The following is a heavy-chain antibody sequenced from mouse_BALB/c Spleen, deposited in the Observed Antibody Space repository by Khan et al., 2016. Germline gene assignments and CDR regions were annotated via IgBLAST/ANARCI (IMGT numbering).Heavy chain of an antibody. D-gene: IGHD6-1*01. CDR2: IDPANGNT. Sequence: VQLQQSGAELVKPGASVKLSCTASGFNIKDTYMHWVKQRPEQGLEWIGRIDPANGNTKYDPKFQGKATITADTSSNTAYLQLSSLTSEDTAVYYCATSSTDARFAYWGQGTLVTVSA. CDR1: GFNIKDTY. CDR3: ATSSTDARFAY. J-gene: IGHJ3*01. V-gene: IGHV14-3*02.